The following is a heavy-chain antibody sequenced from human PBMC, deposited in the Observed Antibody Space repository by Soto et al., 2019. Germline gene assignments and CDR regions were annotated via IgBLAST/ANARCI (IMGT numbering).Heavy chain of an antibody. Sequence: GGSLRFSCAASGFTFSSYAMSWVRQAPGKGLEWVSAISGSGGSTYYADSVKGRFTISRDNSKNTLYLQMNSLRAEDTAVYYCAKPFWGSYRPNWFDPWGQGTLVTVSS. J-gene: IGHJ5*02. CDR1: GFTFSSYA. CDR3: AKPFWGSYRPNWFDP. CDR2: ISGSGGST. D-gene: IGHD3-16*02. V-gene: IGHV3-23*01.